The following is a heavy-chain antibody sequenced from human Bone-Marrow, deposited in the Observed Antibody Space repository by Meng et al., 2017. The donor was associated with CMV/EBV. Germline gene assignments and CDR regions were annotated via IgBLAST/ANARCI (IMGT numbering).Heavy chain of an antibody. CDR1: GVDFSAHG. CDR2: IHHDATYI. J-gene: IGHJ4*02. D-gene: IGHD1-26*01. CDR3: AKDGVHTTDY. V-gene: IGHV3-30*02. Sequence: GESLKISCAASGVDFSAHGMHWVRQAPGKGLEWVSYIHHDATYIDYEDSEKGRFTISRDNSKNTLFLQVNSLRADDTAIYYCAKDGVHTTDYWGQGVLVTVSS.